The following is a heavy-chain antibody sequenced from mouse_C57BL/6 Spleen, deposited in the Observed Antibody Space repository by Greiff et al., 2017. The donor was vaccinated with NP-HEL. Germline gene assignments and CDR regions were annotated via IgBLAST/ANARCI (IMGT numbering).Heavy chain of an antibody. Sequence: QVQLQQSGAELVRPGASVTLSCKASGYTFTDYEMHWVKQTPVHGLEWIGAIDPETGGTAYNQKFKGKAILTADKSSSTAYMELRSLTSEDSAVYYCTRGLRGPDYAMDYWGQGTSVTVSS. CDR1: GYTFTDYE. CDR3: TRGLRGPDYAMDY. D-gene: IGHD2-4*01. CDR2: IDPETGGT. J-gene: IGHJ4*01. V-gene: IGHV1-15*01.